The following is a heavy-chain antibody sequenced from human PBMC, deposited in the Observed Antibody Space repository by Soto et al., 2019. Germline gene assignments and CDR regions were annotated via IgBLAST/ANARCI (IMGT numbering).Heavy chain of an antibody. CDR3: AREEGQRMDV. V-gene: IGHV1-69*01. J-gene: IGHJ6*02. CDR2: MIPIFTTT. Sequence: QVQLVQSGAEVKKPGSSVKVSCKASGDTFSSYTINWVRQAPGQGLEWMGGMIPIFTTTNYAQKFQGRVKIPAGESTGTAYMELSSLRSEDTAVYYCAREEGQRMDVWGQGTKVTVSS. CDR1: GDTFSSYT.